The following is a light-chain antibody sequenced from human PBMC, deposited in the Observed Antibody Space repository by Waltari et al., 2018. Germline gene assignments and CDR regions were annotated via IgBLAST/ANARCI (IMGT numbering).Light chain of an antibody. J-gene: IGKJ1*01. Sequence: EILLTQSPGTLSLSPGERATLSCRASQSVDSNYLAWYQQKPGQAPRLLSFGISNRATDIPDKFSGSGSGTDFTLTISRLEPEDFAVYYCQQYETSPWTFGRGTKVEI. CDR3: QQYETSPWT. CDR1: QSVDSNY. CDR2: GIS. V-gene: IGKV3-20*01.